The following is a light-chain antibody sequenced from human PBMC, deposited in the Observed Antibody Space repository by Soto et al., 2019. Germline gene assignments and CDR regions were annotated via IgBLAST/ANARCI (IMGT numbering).Light chain of an antibody. CDR1: QSISSW. J-gene: IGKJ1*01. CDR3: QQYNSYSWT. CDR2: DAS. V-gene: IGKV1-5*01. Sequence: DIQMTQSPSTQSASVGGRVTITCRASQSISSWLAWYQQKPGKAPKLLIYDASSLESGVPSRFSGSGSGTEFTLTISSLQPDDFATYYCQQYNSYSWTFGQGTKVDIK.